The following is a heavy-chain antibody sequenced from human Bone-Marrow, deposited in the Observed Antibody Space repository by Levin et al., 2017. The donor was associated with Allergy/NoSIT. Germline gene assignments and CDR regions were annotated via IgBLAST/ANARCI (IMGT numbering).Heavy chain of an antibody. CDR3: VRVDWLLNDYFGLDA. Sequence: RPSETLSLTCAVSEYSISSGYFWGWVRQPPGKGLEWIGYIHYSGNTNYNPSLKSRVTISVDTSKNQFSLNLSSVTAADTAVYYCVRVDWLLNDYFGLDAWGRGTTVTVSS. CDR2: IHYSGNT. J-gene: IGHJ6*02. CDR1: EYSISSGYF. V-gene: IGHV4-38-2*01. D-gene: IGHD3/OR15-3a*01.